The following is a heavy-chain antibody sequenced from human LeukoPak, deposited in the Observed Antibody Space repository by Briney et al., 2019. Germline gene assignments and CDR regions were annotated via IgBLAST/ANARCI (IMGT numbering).Heavy chain of an antibody. J-gene: IGHJ4*02. CDR3: ASEIAVAGFDY. D-gene: IGHD6-19*01. Sequence: SETLSLTCAVYGGSFSGYYWSWIRQPPGKGLEWIGEINHSGSTNYNPSLKSRVTISVDTSKNQFSLKLSSVTAADTAVYYCASEIAVAGFDYWGQGTLVTVS. V-gene: IGHV4-34*01. CDR2: INHSGST. CDR1: GGSFSGYY.